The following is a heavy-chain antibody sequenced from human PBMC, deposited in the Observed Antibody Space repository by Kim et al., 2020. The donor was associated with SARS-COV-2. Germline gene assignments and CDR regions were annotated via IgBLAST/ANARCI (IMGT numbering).Heavy chain of an antibody. CDR3: ARDLDYGDYD. D-gene: IGHD4-17*01. V-gene: IGHV3-11*06. CDR1: GFTFSDYY. CDR2: ISSSSSYT. Sequence: GGSMRLSCAASGFTFSDYYMSWIRQAPGKGLEWVSYISSSSSYTNYADSVKGRFTISRDNAKNSLYLQMNSLRAEDTAVYYCARDLDYGDYDWGQGTLVTVSS. J-gene: IGHJ4*02.